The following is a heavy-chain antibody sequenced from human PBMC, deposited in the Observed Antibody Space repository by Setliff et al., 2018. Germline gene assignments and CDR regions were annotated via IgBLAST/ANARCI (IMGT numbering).Heavy chain of an antibody. D-gene: IGHD1-26*01. V-gene: IGHV3-23*01. Sequence: GGSLRLSCAASGYTSSSYAMTWVRQAPGKGLEWVSIISGSGGSTYYADSVKGRFTISRDNSNNALYLQMNSLRAEDTAIYYCAKGGYSGSHYFDYWGQGTLVTVSS. CDR3: AKGGYSGSHYFDY. CDR2: ISGSGGST. J-gene: IGHJ4*02. CDR1: GYTSSSYA.